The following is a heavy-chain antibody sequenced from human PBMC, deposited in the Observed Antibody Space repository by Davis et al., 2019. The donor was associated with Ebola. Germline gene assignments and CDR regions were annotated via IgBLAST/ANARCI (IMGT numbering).Heavy chain of an antibody. CDR1: GYTFTSYA. Sequence: AASVKVPCKASGYTFTSYAMHWVRQAPGQRLEWMGWINAGNGNTKYSQKFQGRVTITRDTSASTAYMELSSLRSEDTAVYYCAREKYNWNGFPFYIWGQGTMVTVSS. CDR2: INAGNGNT. CDR3: AREKYNWNGFPFYI. D-gene: IGHD1-20*01. J-gene: IGHJ3*02. V-gene: IGHV1-3*01.